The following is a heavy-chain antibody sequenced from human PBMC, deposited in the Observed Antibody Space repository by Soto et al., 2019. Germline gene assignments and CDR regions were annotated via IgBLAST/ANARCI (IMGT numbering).Heavy chain of an antibody. D-gene: IGHD6-19*01. CDR1: GGSISSSSYY. J-gene: IGHJ6*02. Sequence: QLQLQESGPGLVKPSETLSLTCTVSGGSISSSSYYWGWIRQPPGKGLEWIGSIYYSGSTYYNPSLKSRVTISVDTSKNQFSLKLLSVTAADTAVYYCASQAGFYYFYGMDVWGQGTTVTVSS. CDR3: ASQAGFYYFYGMDV. V-gene: IGHV4-39*01. CDR2: IYYSGST.